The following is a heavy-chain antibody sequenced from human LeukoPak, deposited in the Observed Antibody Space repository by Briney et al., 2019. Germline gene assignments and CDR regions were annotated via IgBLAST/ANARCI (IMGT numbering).Heavy chain of an antibody. V-gene: IGHV3-53*01. J-gene: IGHJ6*03. D-gene: IGHD6-13*01. CDR1: GFTVSSNY. CDR2: IYSGGST. CDR3: ARGAKQLTPYYYYYYMDV. Sequence: PGGSLRLSCAASGFTVSSNYMSWVRQAPGKGLEWVSVIYSGGSTYYADSVKGRFTISRDNSKNTLYLQMNSLRAEDTAVYYCARGAKQLTPYYYYYYMDVWGKGTTVTISS.